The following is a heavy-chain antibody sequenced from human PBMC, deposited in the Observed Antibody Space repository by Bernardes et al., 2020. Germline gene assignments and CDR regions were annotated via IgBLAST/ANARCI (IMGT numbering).Heavy chain of an antibody. V-gene: IGHV3-74*01. CDR3: ARGEARGGDCLNY. CDR2: INSDGSST. Sequence: GSLRLSCAASGFTFSRYWMHWVRQAPGKGLVWVSRINSDGSSTSYADSVKGRFTISRDNAKNTLYLQMNSLRAEDTAVYYCARGEARGGDCLNYWGQGTLVTVSS. CDR1: GFTFSRYW. D-gene: IGHD2-21*01. J-gene: IGHJ4*02.